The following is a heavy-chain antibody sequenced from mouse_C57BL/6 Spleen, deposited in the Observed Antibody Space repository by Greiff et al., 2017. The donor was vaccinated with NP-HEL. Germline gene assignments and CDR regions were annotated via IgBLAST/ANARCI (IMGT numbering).Heavy chain of an antibody. CDR3: ARDYYGSSPHGYFDV. D-gene: IGHD1-1*01. CDR1: GYTFTDYY. CDR2: INPNNGGT. V-gene: IGHV1-26*01. Sequence: VQLQQSGPELVKPGASVKISCKASGYTFTDYYMNWVKQSHGKSLEWIGDINPNNGGTSYNQKFKGKATLTVDKSSSTAYMELRSLTSEDSAVYYCARDYYGSSPHGYFDVWGTGTTVTVSS. J-gene: IGHJ1*03.